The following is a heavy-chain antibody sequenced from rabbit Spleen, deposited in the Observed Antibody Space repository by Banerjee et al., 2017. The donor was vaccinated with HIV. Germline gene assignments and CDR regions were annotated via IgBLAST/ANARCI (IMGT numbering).Heavy chain of an antibody. V-gene: IGHV1S40*01. D-gene: IGHD1-1*01. CDR2: IYTGSSGNT. CDR3: ARDASGGGWNEFDL. Sequence: QSLEESGGDLVKPEGSLTLTCTASGIDFSFTYYMCWVRQAPGKGLEWIACIYTGSSGNTYYASWAKGRFTISKTSSTTVTLQMTSLTAADTATYFCARDASGGGWNEFDLWGPGTLVTVS. J-gene: IGHJ4*01. CDR1: GIDFSFTYY.